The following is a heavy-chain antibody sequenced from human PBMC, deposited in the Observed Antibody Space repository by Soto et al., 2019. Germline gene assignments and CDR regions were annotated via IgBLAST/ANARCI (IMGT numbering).Heavy chain of an antibody. CDR1: GFTFSSYA. CDR3: ARRGSGSYYDY. D-gene: IGHD1-26*01. J-gene: IGHJ4*02. Sequence: EVQLLESGGGLVQPGGSLRLSCAASGFTFSSYAMRWVRQAPVKGLEWVSVISGSGGSTYYADSVKGRFTISRDNSKNTLYLQMNSLRAEATAVYYCARRGSGSYYDYWGQGTLVTVSS. V-gene: IGHV3-23*01. CDR2: ISGSGGST.